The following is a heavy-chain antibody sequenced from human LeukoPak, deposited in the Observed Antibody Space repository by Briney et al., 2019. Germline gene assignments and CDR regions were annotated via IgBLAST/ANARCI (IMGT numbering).Heavy chain of an antibody. V-gene: IGHV3-23*01. J-gene: IGHJ4*02. CDR1: GFTFSSCS. CDR3: AKGSVGNADFAS. CDR2: IIVSGTT. Sequence: GGSLRLPCAASGFTFSSCSMTWVRQAPGKGLEWVSSIIVSGTTYYADSVKGRFTISRESFRGTLFLHIDSLRVEDTAVYFCAKGSVGNADFASWGQGGLATVSS. D-gene: IGHD6-25*01.